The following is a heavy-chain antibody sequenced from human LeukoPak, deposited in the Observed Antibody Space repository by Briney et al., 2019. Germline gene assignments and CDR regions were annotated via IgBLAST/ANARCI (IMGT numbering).Heavy chain of an antibody. V-gene: IGHV3-74*01. CDR1: GFTFSSYW. D-gene: IGHD1-26*01. CDR2: INSDGSST. J-gene: IGHJ4*02. Sequence: GGSLRLSCAASGFTFSSYWMHWVRQAPGKGLVWVSRINSDGSSTRYADSVKGRFTISRDNAKNTLYLQMNSLRAEDTAVYYCAKDISWELRIPTFDYWGQGTLVTVSS. CDR3: AKDISWELRIPTFDY.